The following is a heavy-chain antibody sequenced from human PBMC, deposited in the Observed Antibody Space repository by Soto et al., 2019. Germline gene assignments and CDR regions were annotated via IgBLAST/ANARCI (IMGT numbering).Heavy chain of an antibody. CDR2: ISLDGSNT. V-gene: IGHV3-30-3*01. CDR1: GFTFSTYA. Sequence: QVQLVESGGGVVQPGRSLRLSCAASGFTFSTYAMHWFRQAPGKGLEWVALISLDGSNTYYADSVKGRFTISRDNSENTLDLQMNSLRADDTAVYYCAVRAPFSYWGQGTLVTVSS. CDR3: AVRAPFSY. J-gene: IGHJ4*02. D-gene: IGHD3-3*01.